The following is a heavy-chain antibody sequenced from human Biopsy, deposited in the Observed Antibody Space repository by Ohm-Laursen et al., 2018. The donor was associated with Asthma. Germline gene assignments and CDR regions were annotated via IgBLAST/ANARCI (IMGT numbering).Heavy chain of an antibody. Sequence: GTLSLTCTVSGCSMTPTSHSWDWIRQPPGKGLEWIGYISYGGKTSYNPSLQNRVTISRDTSKNRFSLRLTSVTAADSAVYFCARRITIFGVVQKDHGMDAWGQGTTVIVSS. CDR2: ISYGGKT. D-gene: IGHD3-3*01. CDR3: ARRITIFGVVQKDHGMDA. CDR1: GCSMTPTSHS. J-gene: IGHJ6*02. V-gene: IGHV4-39*01.